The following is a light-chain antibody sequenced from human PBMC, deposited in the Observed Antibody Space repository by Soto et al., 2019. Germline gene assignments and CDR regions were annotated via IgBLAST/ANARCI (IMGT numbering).Light chain of an antibody. J-gene: IGKJ4*02. CDR2: GAS. Sequence: EILRTQSPATLSVSPGEGATLSCRASQSVGGSLAWYQEKSGQAPRLLISGASRRANGIPARFSGSGSGTDFTLIISSLQSEDFAVYYCQQYYQWPLTFGGGTKVDIK. CDR3: QQYYQWPLT. CDR1: QSVGGS. V-gene: IGKV3-15*01.